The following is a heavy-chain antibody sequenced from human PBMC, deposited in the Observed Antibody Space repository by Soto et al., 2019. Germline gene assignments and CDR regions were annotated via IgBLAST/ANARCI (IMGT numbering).Heavy chain of an antibody. CDR2: ISSSGSSI. D-gene: IGHD2-15*01. CDR1: GFIFSDYY. V-gene: IGHV3-11*01. CDR3: ARRFCSAGNCPFDY. Sequence: GGALRLSCAVSGFIFSDYYMNWIRQAPGKGLEWVSSISSSGSSIYYADSVKGRFTISRDYAKNSLYLQMNSLRAEDTAVYYCARRFCSAGNCPFDYWGLGTLVTVSS. J-gene: IGHJ4*02.